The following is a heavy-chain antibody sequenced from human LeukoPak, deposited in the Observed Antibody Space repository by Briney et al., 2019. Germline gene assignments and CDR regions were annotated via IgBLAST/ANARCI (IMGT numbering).Heavy chain of an antibody. CDR1: GGTFSSYT. CDR3: ARDRVRFLEWFSDAFDI. J-gene: IGHJ3*02. V-gene: IGHV1-69*04. D-gene: IGHD3-3*01. Sequence: SVKVSCKASGGTFSSYTISWVRQAPGQGLEWMGRIIPILGIANYAQKFQGRVTITADKSTSTAYMELSSLRSEDTAVYYCARDRVRFLEWFSDAFDIWGQGRMVTVSS. CDR2: IIPILGIA.